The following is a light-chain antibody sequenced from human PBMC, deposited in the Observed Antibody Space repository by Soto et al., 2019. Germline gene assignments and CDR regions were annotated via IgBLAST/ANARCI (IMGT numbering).Light chain of an antibody. CDR1: QSLVHSDGVTY. CDR3: MQSTQFPRT. CDR2: KIS. Sequence: EIVLTQTPLSSPVTLGQPASLSCRSSQSLVHSDGVTYLSWLHQRPGQPPRLLIYKISSRFSGVPDRFSGSGAGTDFTLKISRVEAEDVGVYYCMQSTQFPRTFGQGTKVEIK. J-gene: IGKJ1*01. V-gene: IGKV2-24*01.